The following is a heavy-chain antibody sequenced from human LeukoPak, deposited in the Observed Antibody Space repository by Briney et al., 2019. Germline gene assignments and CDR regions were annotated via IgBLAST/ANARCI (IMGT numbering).Heavy chain of an antibody. D-gene: IGHD3-22*01. CDR3: ASRLKYYYDSSGYQN. Sequence: GGSLRLSCAASGFRFSGSGMHWVRQASGKGLEWVGHIRSQADNYATVYGASVKGRFTIARDDSENTAYLQMNSLRAEDTAVYYCASRLKYYYDSSGYQNWGQGTLVTVSS. J-gene: IGHJ4*02. CDR1: GFRFSGSG. CDR2: IRSQADNYAT. V-gene: IGHV3-73*01.